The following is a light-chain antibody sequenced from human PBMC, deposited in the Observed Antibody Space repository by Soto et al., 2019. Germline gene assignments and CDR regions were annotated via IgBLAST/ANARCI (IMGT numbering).Light chain of an antibody. J-gene: IGKJ2*01. CDR3: QQYHNWPYT. V-gene: IGKV3D-15*01. CDR2: GAS. Sequence: EIGMTQSPATLSVYPGERATLSCRASQSVSINLAWYQQKPGQAPRLLIYGASSRATGIPDRFSGSGAGTDCTLTISRLEPEDFAVYYCQQYHNWPYTFGQGTKVDIK. CDR1: QSVSIN.